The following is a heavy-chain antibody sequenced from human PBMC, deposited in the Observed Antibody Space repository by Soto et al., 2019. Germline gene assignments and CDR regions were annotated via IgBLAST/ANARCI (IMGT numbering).Heavy chain of an antibody. CDR2: INHGGSET. J-gene: IGHJ4*02. D-gene: IGHD2-21*02. Sequence: VQVVESRGTLVQPGGSLRLSCEVSGFDFPGFWMNWVRQAPGKGLEWVANINHGGSETNFLDSVKGRFTISRDNAKSTLYLQMNSLRVEDTAVYYCTRGGRDLDFWGQGTVVIVSS. V-gene: IGHV3-7*04. CDR3: TRGGRDLDF. CDR1: GFDFPGFW.